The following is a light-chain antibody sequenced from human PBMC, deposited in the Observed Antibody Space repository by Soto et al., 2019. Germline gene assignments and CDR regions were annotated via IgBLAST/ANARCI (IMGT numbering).Light chain of an antibody. J-gene: IGLJ3*02. CDR3: RAYTARSTLV. CDR1: MRDVGAYNL. V-gene: IGLV2-14*01. CDR2: EVR. Sequence: QCVLTEPASGSGSAGQSITISCSGTMRDVGAYNLVSGYQQHPGTAPKLIIYEVRNRPSGISSRFSGSRSGNTASLTISGLQPGDEGDYYCRAYTARSTLVFGGGTKVTVL.